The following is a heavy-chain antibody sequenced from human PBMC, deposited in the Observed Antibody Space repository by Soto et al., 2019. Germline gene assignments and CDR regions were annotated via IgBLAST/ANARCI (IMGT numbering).Heavy chain of an antibody. Sequence: GGSLRLSCEASEFTLADFAMHWVRLAPGKGLEWVSSIGWDPSKIAYADSVRGRFSISRDNAKNSLFLDMKNLRREDTALYYCVELSSFALGRGLFCAMDVAGQTPTVTVS. V-gene: IGHV3-9*01. D-gene: IGHD3-16*02. CDR1: EFTLADFA. CDR3: VELSSFALGRGLFCAMDV. CDR2: IGWDPSKI. J-gene: IGHJ6*02.